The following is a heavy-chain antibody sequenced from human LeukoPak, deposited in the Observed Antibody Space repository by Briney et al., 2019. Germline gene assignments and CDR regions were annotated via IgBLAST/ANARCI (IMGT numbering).Heavy chain of an antibody. CDR2: IKSKTDGGTI. CDR3: TTVTRSGWFGP. V-gene: IGHV3-15*01. J-gene: IGHJ5*02. Sequence: GGSLRLSCTASGFTVSIAYMSWVRQAPAKGLEWVGRIKSKTDGGTIDYAAPVKGRFTISRDDSKNTLYLQMNSLKTEDTAVYYCTTVTRSGWFGPWGQGTLVTVSS. CDR1: GFTVSIAY. D-gene: IGHD3-3*01.